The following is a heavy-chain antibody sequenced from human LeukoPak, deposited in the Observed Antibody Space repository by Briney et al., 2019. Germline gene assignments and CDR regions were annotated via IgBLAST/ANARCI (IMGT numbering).Heavy chain of an antibody. CDR1: GFTFSSYS. V-gene: IGHV3-21*01. J-gene: IGHJ3*02. Sequence: PGGSLRLSCAASGFTFSSYSMNWVRQAPGKGLEWVSSISSNSSYIYYADSVKGRFTISRDNAKNSLYLQMNSLRAEDTAVYYCARSRGNDAFDIWGQGTMVTASS. CDR3: ARSRGNDAFDI. CDR2: ISSNSSYI.